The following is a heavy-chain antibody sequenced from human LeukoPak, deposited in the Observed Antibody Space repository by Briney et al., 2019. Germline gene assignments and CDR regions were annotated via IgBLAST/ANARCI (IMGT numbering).Heavy chain of an antibody. Sequence: ASVKVSCKASGYTFTSYYLYWLRQAPGQGLEWMGIINPSGGSTNYAQKFQGRVTMTRDTSTSTVYMELSILRSEDTAVYYCARGPSITMVRGGQWYYYMDVWGKGTTVTISS. V-gene: IGHV1-46*01. J-gene: IGHJ6*03. CDR2: INPSGGST. CDR1: GYTFTSYY. D-gene: IGHD3-10*01. CDR3: ARGPSITMVRGGQWYYYMDV.